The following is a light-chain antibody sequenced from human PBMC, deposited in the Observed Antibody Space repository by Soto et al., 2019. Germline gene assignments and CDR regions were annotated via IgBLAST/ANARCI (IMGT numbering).Light chain of an antibody. CDR3: HQYSSSTKT. J-gene: IGKJ1*01. CDR1: QSVSSSY. Sequence: DIVLTQSPGPLSLSPGDQSPLPCRASQSVSSSYLAWYQQKPGQAPRLRIYGASSRATGIPDRFSGSGSGTDFTRTISRLEPEDFAVYYCHQYSSSTKTFGQGTKVDIK. CDR2: GAS. V-gene: IGKV3-20*01.